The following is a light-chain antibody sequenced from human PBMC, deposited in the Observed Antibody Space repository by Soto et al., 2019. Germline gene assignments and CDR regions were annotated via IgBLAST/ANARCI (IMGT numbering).Light chain of an antibody. CDR2: GAS. V-gene: IGKV3-15*01. CDR1: QSVGSRF. CDR3: QQYNSWLWT. Sequence: EIALTQSPGTLSLSPGERATLSCRASQSVGSRFLAWYQQKPGQAPRLLIYGASTRATGIPARFSGSGSGTEFTLIISSLQSEDSAVYYCQQYNSWLWTFGQGTKVDI. J-gene: IGKJ1*01.